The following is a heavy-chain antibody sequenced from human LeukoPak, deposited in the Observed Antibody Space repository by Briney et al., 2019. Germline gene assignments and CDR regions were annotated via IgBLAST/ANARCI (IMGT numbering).Heavy chain of an antibody. CDR3: ARARIDY. CDR1: GFTFSSHW. J-gene: IGHJ4*02. V-gene: IGHV3-7*05. Sequence: GGSLRLSCAASGFTFSSHWMTWVRQAPGKGLEWVANIMQDGSEKYYVDSVKGRFTISRDNAKNSLYLQMNSLRADDTAVYFCARARIDYWGQGTLVTVST. D-gene: IGHD1-14*01. CDR2: IMQDGSEK.